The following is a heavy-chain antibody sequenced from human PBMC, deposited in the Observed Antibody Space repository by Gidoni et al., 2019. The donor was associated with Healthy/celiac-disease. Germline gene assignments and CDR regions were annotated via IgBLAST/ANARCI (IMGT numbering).Heavy chain of an antibody. Sequence: EVQLVETGGGLIQPGGSLRLYCAASGFTVSSHYMRWVRQATGQVLEGVSVIYGGGSTYYADSVKGRFTISRDNSKNTLYLQMNSLRAEDTAVYYCARDEGFYDSSGYYYYYGMDVWGQGTTVTVSS. CDR2: IYGGGST. CDR1: GFTVSSHY. D-gene: IGHD3-22*01. CDR3: ARDEGFYDSSGYYYYYGMDV. V-gene: IGHV3-53*02. J-gene: IGHJ6*02.